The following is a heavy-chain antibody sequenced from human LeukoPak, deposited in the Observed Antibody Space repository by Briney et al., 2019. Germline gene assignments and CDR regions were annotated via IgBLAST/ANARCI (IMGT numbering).Heavy chain of an antibody. V-gene: IGHV1-8*03. Sequence: ASVKVSCKASGYTFTSYDTNWVRQTTGQGLEWMGWMNPNSGNTGYAQKFQGSVTITRNTSISTAYMELSSLRSEDTAVYYCARGRVAARRGGGNWFDPWGQGTLVTVSS. CDR3: ARGRVAARRGGGNWFDP. CDR2: MNPNSGNT. J-gene: IGHJ5*02. CDR1: GYTFTSYD. D-gene: IGHD6-6*01.